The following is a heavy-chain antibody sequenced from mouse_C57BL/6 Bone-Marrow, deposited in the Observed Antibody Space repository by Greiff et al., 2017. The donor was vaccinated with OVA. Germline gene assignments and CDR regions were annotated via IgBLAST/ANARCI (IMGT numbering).Heavy chain of an antibody. CDR2: ISSGGSYT. CDR1: GFTFSSYG. Sequence: EVKLVESGGDLVKPGGSLKLSCAASGFTFSSYGMSWVRQTPDKRLEWVATISSGGSYTYYPDSVKGRFTISRDNAKNTLYLQMSSLKSEDTAMYYCARNWFAYWGQGTLVTVSA. J-gene: IGHJ3*01. CDR3: ARNWFAY. V-gene: IGHV5-6*01.